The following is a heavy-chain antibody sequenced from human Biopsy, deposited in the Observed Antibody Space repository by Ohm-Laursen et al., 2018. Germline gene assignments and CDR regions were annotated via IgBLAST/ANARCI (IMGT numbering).Heavy chain of an antibody. D-gene: IGHD4-17*01. CDR2: ITSSSGYI. CDR1: GFTFSRYT. J-gene: IGHJ6*02. CDR3: AREIGYGDSDYYYFGIDV. Sequence: SLRLSCAASGFTFSRYTMNWVRQAPGKGLEWVSSITSSSGYIYYADSMKGRFTISRDNAKNSLYLQMNSLRADDTAVYYCAREIGYGDSDYYYFGIDVWGQGTTVTVSS. V-gene: IGHV3-21*01.